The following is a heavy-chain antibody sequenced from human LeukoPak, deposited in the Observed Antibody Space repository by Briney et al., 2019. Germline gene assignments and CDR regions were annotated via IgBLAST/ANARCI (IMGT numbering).Heavy chain of an antibody. J-gene: IGHJ5*02. CDR2: IYYSGST. V-gene: IGHV4-30-4*07. CDR3: ARGRKYSSSWYEGPQNWFDP. D-gene: IGHD6-13*01. CDR1: GGSISSDGYS. Sequence: SETLSLTCAVSGGSISSDGYSWNWIRQPPGKGLEWIGYIYYSGSTYYNPSLKSRVTISVDTSKNQFSLKLTSVTAADTAVYYCARGRKYSSSWYEGPQNWFDPWGQGTLVTVSS.